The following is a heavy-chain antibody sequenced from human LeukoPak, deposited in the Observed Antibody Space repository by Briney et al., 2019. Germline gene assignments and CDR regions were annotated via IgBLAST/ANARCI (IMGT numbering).Heavy chain of an antibody. Sequence: PSETLSLTCTVSGGSNSSGDYYWSWIRQPPGKGLEWIGYMYYSGSTYYNPSLKSRVTISLDTSKNQFSLKLSSVTAADTAVYYCARPYYYDSRVDPWGQGTLVTVSS. CDR3: ARPYYYDSRVDP. J-gene: IGHJ5*02. CDR1: GGSNSSGDYY. CDR2: MYYSGST. V-gene: IGHV4-30-4*01. D-gene: IGHD3-22*01.